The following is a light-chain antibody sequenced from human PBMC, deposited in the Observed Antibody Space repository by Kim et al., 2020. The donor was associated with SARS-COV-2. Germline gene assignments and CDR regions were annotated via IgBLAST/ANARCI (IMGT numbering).Light chain of an antibody. CDR2: GAS. V-gene: IGKV3-15*01. Sequence: SPEGGATLTCWARENIGTNMSWYQQKLGQAPRLLIYGASTRATDIPGRFSGDGSGTEFTLTISSLQSEDFALYYCQQYENWPPLTFGGGTKVDIK. J-gene: IGKJ4*01. CDR3: QQYENWPPLT. CDR1: ENIGTN.